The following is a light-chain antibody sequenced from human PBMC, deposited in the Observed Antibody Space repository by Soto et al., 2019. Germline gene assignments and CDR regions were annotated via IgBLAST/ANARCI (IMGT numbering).Light chain of an antibody. CDR3: QQYNNWPPT. J-gene: IGKJ1*01. Sequence: EIVMTQSPATLSVSPGERATLSCRASQSVSNSLAWYQQKPGQAPRLLIYGASTRATGFPARFSGSGSGTEFTLTISSLQSEDFAVYYCQQYNNWPPTFGQGTKVEIK. V-gene: IGKV3-15*01. CDR1: QSVSNS. CDR2: GAS.